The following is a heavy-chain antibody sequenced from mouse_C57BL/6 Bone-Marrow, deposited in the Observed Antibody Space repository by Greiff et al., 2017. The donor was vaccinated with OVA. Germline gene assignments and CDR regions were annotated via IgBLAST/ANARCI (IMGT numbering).Heavy chain of an antibody. CDR3: AIRYYGSSHWYFDV. Sequence: EVKLMESGAELVRPGSSVKMSCKTSGYTFTSYGINWVKQRPGQGLEWIGYIYIGNGYTEYNEKFKGKATLTSDTSSSTAYMQLSSLTSEDSAIYFCAIRYYGSSHWYFDVWGTGTTVTVSS. V-gene: IGHV1-58*01. CDR1: GYTFTSYG. J-gene: IGHJ1*03. D-gene: IGHD1-1*01. CDR2: IYIGNGYT.